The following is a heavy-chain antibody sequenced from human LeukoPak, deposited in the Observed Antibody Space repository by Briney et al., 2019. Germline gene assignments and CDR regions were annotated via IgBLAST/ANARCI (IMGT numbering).Heavy chain of an antibody. V-gene: IGHV4-34*01. CDR3: ARDNYWNAGLYYYYYMDV. Sequence: SETLSLTCAVYGGSFSGYYWSWIRQPPGKGLEWIGEINHSGSTNYNPSLKSRVTMSVDTSKNQFSLKLSSVTAADTAVYYCARDNYWNAGLYYYYYMDVWGKGTTVTISS. D-gene: IGHD1-1*01. J-gene: IGHJ6*03. CDR2: INHSGST. CDR1: GGSFSGYY.